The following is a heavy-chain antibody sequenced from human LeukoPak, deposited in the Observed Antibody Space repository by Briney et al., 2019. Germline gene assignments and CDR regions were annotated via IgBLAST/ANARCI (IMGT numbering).Heavy chain of an antibody. CDR2: IRFDGSNP. CDR3: AKEESQFRYFDY. D-gene: IGHD3-10*01. V-gene: IGHV3-30*02. Sequence: QTGGSLRLSCAASGFTFSNYGMHWVRQAPGKGLEWVAFIRFDGSNPKYADSVEGRCTISKDNSKNTLYLQMNSLRAEDTAVYYCAKEESQFRYFDYWGQGTLVTVSS. J-gene: IGHJ4*02. CDR1: GFTFSNYG.